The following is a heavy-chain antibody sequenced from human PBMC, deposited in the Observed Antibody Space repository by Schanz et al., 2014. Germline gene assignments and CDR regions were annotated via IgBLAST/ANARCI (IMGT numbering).Heavy chain of an antibody. V-gene: IGHV1-46*03. J-gene: IGHJ3*02. CDR3: ARGPSTGAFDI. Sequence: QVQLVASGGGVVQPGRSLRLSCAASGFNFGSHGMHWVRQAPGQGLEWMGLINPSVGNTNYAQKFRGRVTMTRDTSTSTVYMELSSLRSEDTAVYFCARGPSTGAFDIWGQGTMVTVSS. CDR2: INPSVGNT. CDR1: GFNFGSHG.